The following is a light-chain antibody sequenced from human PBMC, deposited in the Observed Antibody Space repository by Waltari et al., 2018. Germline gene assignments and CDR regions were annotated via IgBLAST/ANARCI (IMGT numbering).Light chain of an antibody. Sequence: QSALTQPASVSGSPGQSTTISCTGTSRDVGGYNYVPWYQQHPGKAPKLMIFDVSNRPSGVSNRFSGSKSGNTASLTISGLQAEDEADYYCSSYISSSTLEVFGGGTRLTVL. J-gene: IGLJ3*02. V-gene: IGLV2-14*03. CDR3: SSYISSSTLEV. CDR2: DVS. CDR1: SRDVGGYNY.